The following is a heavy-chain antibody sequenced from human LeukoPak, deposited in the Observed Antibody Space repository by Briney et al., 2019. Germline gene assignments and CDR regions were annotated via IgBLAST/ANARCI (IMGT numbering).Heavy chain of an antibody. J-gene: IGHJ6*03. D-gene: IGHD2-2*01. CDR2: INHSGST. Sequence: SETLSLTCAVYGGPFSGYYWSWIRQPPGKGLEWIGEINHSGSTNYNPSLKSRVTISVDTSKNQFSLKLSSVTAADTAVYYCARGPSSYQPPKRTIRSSAGKHRNYYMDVWGKGTTVTVSS. V-gene: IGHV4-34*01. CDR3: ARGPSSYQPPKRTIRSSAGKHRNYYMDV. CDR1: GGPFSGYY.